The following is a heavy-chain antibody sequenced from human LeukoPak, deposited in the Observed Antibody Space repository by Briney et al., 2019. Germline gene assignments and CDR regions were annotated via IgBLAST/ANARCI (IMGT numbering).Heavy chain of an antibody. D-gene: IGHD2-2*01. CDR3: ARDGAPAAGYYYYYYGMDV. V-gene: IGHV3-74*01. Sequence: TGGSLRLSCAASGFTFSDFWMYWVRQAPGKGLVWISNINEHGTTAYADSVKGRFTISRDNAKNILYLQMNSLRAEDTAVYYCARDGAPAAGYYYYYYGMDVWGQGTTVTVSS. CDR1: GFTFSDFW. J-gene: IGHJ6*02. CDR2: INEHGTT.